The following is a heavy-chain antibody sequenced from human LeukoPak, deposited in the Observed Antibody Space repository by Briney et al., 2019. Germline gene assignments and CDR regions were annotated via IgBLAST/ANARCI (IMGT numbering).Heavy chain of an antibody. Sequence: PSETLSLTCTVSGGSISSYYWSWIRQPPGKGLEWIGEINHSGSTNYNPSLKSRVTISVDTSKNQFSLKLSSVTAADTAVYYCARGEAYYYDSSGYGRGAFDIWGQGTMVTVSS. CDR3: ARGEAYYYDSSGYGRGAFDI. D-gene: IGHD3-22*01. CDR2: INHSGST. V-gene: IGHV4-34*01. J-gene: IGHJ3*02. CDR1: GGSISSYY.